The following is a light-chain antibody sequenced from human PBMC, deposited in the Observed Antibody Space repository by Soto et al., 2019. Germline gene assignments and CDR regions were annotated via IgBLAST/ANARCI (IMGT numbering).Light chain of an antibody. V-gene: IGKV3-20*01. J-gene: IGKJ5*01. Sequence: EILLTQSPGTLSLSPGERSTLSCRAIQSVSNNYLAWYQQKPGQAPRLLIYGASNRATGIPDRFSGSGSETDFTLTISRLEPEDFAVYYCQHFGGTTFTFGQGTRLEIK. CDR3: QHFGGTTFT. CDR1: QSVSNNY. CDR2: GAS.